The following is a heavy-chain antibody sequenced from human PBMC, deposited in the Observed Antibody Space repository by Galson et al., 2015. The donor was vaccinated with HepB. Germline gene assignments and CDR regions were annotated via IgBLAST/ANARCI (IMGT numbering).Heavy chain of an antibody. CDR1: GDSISTHY. CDR3: ARVPFNDIVAFDY. CDR2: IYYSGST. Sequence: ETLSLTCTVSGDSISTHYWSWIRQPPGKGLEWIGYIYYSGSTYYNPSLKSRVTISVDTSKNHFSLKLSSVTAADTAVYYCARVPFNDIVAFDYWGQGTLVTVFS. J-gene: IGHJ4*02. D-gene: IGHD5-12*01. V-gene: IGHV4-59*11.